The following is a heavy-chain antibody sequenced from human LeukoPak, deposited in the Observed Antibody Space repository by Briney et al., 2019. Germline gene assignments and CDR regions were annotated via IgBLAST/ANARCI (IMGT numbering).Heavy chain of an antibody. CDR1: GDSTNTYF. Sequence: SETLSLTCTLSGDSTNTYFWSWIRQSPGKGLEWIGYIYYTGTTNYNPSLKSRVTISVDTSKNQFSLKVNSVTAADTGVYYCARVTPPSYDSSGYYLDYWGQGTLVTVSS. V-gene: IGHV4-59*01. J-gene: IGHJ4*02. CDR3: ARVTPPSYDSSGYYLDY. CDR2: IYYTGTT. D-gene: IGHD3-22*01.